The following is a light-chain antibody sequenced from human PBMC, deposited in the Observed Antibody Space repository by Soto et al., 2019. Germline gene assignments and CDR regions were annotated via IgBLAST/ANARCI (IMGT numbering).Light chain of an antibody. J-gene: IGKJ2*01. Sequence: DIVMTQSPDSLAVSLGERATINCKSSQSVFYSSNNKDYLAWYQQKPGRPPNLFIYWASTQESGIPDRFSGSGSGTDFTLTINNLQAEDVAVYYCQQHYNIPPTFGQATKLEIK. CDR3: QQHYNIPPT. V-gene: IGKV4-1*01. CDR2: WAS. CDR1: QSVFYSSNNKDY.